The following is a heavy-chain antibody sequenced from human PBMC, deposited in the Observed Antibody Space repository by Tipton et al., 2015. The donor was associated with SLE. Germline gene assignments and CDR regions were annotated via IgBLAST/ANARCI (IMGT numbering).Heavy chain of an antibody. Sequence: TLSLTCAVSGYSISSGYYWGWIRQPPGKGLGWIGSIYHSGSTYYNPSLKSRVTISVDTSKNQFSLKLSSVTAADTAVYYCARALPAPFDYWGQGTLVTVSS. CDR1: GYSISSGYY. CDR2: IYHSGST. V-gene: IGHV4-38-2*01. J-gene: IGHJ4*02. CDR3: ARALPAPFDY.